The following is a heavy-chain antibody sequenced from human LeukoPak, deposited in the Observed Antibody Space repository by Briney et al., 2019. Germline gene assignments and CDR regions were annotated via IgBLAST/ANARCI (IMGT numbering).Heavy chain of an antibody. V-gene: IGHV4-59*12. J-gene: IGHJ4*02. CDR3: ARRAFDY. CDR1: GDSIGSYF. Sequence: PSETLSLTCTVSGDSIGSYFWSWIRQSPGKGLEWIGHIYHSGSTNYNPSLKSRVTISVDTSKNQFSLKLSSVTAADTAVYYCARRAFDYWGQGTLVTVSS. CDR2: IYHSGST.